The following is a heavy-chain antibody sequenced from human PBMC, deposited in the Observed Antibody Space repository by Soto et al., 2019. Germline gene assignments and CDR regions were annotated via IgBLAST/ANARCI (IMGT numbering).Heavy chain of an antibody. J-gene: IGHJ6*02. CDR2: IYYSGST. CDR3: ARDRGVYSSSSPRYYYYGMDV. V-gene: IGHV4-61*01. Sequence: SETLSLTCTVPCGSVSSGSYYWSWIRQPPGKGLEWIGYIYYSGSTNYNPSLKSRVTISVDTSKNQFSLKLSSVTAADTAVYYCARDRGVYSSSSPRYYYYGMDVWGQGTTVTVSS. D-gene: IGHD6-6*01. CDR1: CGSVSSGSYY.